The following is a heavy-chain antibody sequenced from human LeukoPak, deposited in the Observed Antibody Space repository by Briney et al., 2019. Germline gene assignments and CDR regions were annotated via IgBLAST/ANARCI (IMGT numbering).Heavy chain of an antibody. J-gene: IGHJ4*02. CDR2: IYYSGST. V-gene: IGHV4-59*06. Sequence: SETLSLTCTVSGGSISSYYWTWIRQPPGKGLEWIGYIYYSGSTYYNPSLKSRVTISVDTSKNQFSLKLSSVTAADTAVYYCARDSHPYYYDSRRFDYWGQGTLVTVSS. D-gene: IGHD3-22*01. CDR1: GGSISSYY. CDR3: ARDSHPYYYDSRRFDY.